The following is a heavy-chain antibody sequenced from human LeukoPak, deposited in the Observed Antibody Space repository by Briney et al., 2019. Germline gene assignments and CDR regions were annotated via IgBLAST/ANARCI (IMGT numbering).Heavy chain of an antibody. D-gene: IGHD5-12*01. CDR1: GGSFGGYY. CDR2: INHSGST. Sequence: SETLSLTCAVYGGSFGGYYWSWIRQPPGKGLEWIGEINHSGSTNYNPSLKSRVTISVDTSKNQFSLKLSSVTAADTAVYYCARGPIVAPDYWGQGTLVTVSS. V-gene: IGHV4-34*01. CDR3: ARGPIVAPDY. J-gene: IGHJ4*02.